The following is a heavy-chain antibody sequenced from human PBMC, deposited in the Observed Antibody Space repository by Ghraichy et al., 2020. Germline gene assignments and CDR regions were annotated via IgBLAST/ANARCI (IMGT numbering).Heavy chain of an antibody. D-gene: IGHD1-1*01. CDR2: INSDGSST. J-gene: IGHJ4*02. Sequence: GESLNISCAASGFTFSSYWMHWVRQAPGKGLVWVSRINSDGSSTSYADSVKGRFTISRDNAKNTLYLQMNSLRAEDTAVYYCARDLSGTFANYFDYWGQGTLVTVSS. CDR3: ARDLSGTFANYFDY. CDR1: GFTFSSYW. V-gene: IGHV3-74*01.